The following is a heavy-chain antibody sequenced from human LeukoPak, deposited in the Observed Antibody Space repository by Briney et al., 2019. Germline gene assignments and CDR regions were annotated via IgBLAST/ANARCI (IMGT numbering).Heavy chain of an antibody. J-gene: IGHJ5*02. D-gene: IGHD3-10*01. CDR1: GYTFTSYA. V-gene: IGHV1-3*01. Sequence: AASAKVSCKASGYTFTSYAMHWVRQAPGQRLEWMGWINAGNGNTKYSQKFQGRVTITRDTSASTAYMELSSLRSEDTAVYYCARDHPQYYYGSGSYGAYNWFDPWGQGTLVTVSS. CDR2: INAGNGNT. CDR3: ARDHPQYYYGSGSYGAYNWFDP.